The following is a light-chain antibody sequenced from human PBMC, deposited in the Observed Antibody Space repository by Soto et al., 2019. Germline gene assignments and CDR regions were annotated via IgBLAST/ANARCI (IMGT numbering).Light chain of an antibody. CDR1: HSFSSC. V-gene: IGKV1-39*01. CDR3: QQSYSTPWT. J-gene: IGKJ1*01. CDR2: AAS. Sequence: DIQMTQSPSSLSASVGDRVTITCRTSHSFSSCLNWYQQKPGKAPKLLIYAASSLESGVPSRFSGSGSGTDFTLTISSLQPEDFATYYCQQSYSTPWTFGQGTKVEIK.